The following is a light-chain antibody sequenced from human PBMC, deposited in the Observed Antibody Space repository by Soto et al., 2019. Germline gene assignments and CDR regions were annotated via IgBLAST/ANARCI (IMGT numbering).Light chain of an antibody. CDR2: SAS. CDR3: KQYDNWPPYT. Sequence: EIVMTQSPATQSVSPGETATLSCRASRIINLNLAWYQQKPGQAPRLLIYSASTRATDVPSRFSGSGYGTEFTLTISSLQSEESAVYYCKQYDNWPPYTFGQGTKLEI. CDR1: RIINLN. J-gene: IGKJ2*01. V-gene: IGKV3-15*01.